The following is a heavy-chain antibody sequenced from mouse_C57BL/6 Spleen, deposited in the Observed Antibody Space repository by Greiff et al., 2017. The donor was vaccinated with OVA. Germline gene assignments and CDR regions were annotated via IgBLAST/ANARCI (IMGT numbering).Heavy chain of an antibody. CDR1: GYAFSSSW. CDR2: IYPGDGDT. D-gene: IGHD1-1*01. J-gene: IGHJ4*01. Sequence: VQLQQSGPELVKPGASVKISCKASGYAFSSSWMNWVKQRPGKGLEWIGRIYPGDGDTNYNGKFKGKATLTADKSSSTAYMQLSSLTSEDSAVYFCARRGGLLRNAMDYWGQGTSVTVSS. V-gene: IGHV1-82*01. CDR3: ARRGGLLRNAMDY.